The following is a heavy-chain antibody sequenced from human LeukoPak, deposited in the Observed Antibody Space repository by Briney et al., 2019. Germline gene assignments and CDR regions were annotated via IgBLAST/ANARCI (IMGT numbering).Heavy chain of an antibody. CDR1: GFSFSSSG. Sequence: GGSLRLSCAAPGFSFSSSGINWVRQAPGKGLEWVSSIGSTGTDRYYADSVKGRFTISRDNAKNSLYLQMNSLRAEDTAVYYCATETIGRHYDYWGQGTLLTVSS. D-gene: IGHD1-14*01. J-gene: IGHJ4*02. V-gene: IGHV3-21*01. CDR3: ATETIGRHYDY. CDR2: IGSTGTDR.